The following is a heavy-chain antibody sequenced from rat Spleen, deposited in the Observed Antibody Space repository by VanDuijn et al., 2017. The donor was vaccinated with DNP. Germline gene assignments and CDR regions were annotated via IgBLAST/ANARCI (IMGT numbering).Heavy chain of an antibody. V-gene: IGHV6-6*01. CDR2: IKAKSNNYAT. Sequence: EVQVLESGGGLVQPGNSLKLSCATSGFTFSSAWMYWYRQFPEKRLEWVARIKAKSNNYATDYTESVKGRFTISRDDSKSSIYLQMNNLKEGDTAIYYCEGVTGGGYFSYWGQGTLVTVSS. CDR1: GFTFSSAW. D-gene: IGHD4-4*01. J-gene: IGHJ3*01. CDR3: EGVTGGGYFSY.